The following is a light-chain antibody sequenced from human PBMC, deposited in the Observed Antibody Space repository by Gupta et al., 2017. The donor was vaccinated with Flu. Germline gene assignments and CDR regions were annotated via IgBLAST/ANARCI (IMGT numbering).Light chain of an antibody. V-gene: IGKV3-20*01. CDR3: QQYTASPRT. CDR2: HTS. Sequence: ELVLTQSPGTLSLSPGERATLSCKASQSVSAGYLAWYQQKSGQAPRLLMYHTSTRAAGISDRFSGSGSETDFALTISRLEPEDFAMYYCQQYTASPRTFGQGTKVEIK. CDR1: QSVSAGY. J-gene: IGKJ1*01.